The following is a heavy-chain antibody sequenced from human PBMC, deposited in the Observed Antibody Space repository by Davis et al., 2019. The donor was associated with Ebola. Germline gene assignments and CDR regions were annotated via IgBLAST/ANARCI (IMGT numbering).Heavy chain of an antibody. CDR1: GFTFTSYA. J-gene: IGHJ4*02. CDR2: ISGSGGST. V-gene: IGHV3-23*01. Sequence: GGSLRLSCAASGFTFTSYAMSWVRQAPGKGLEWVSGISGSGGSTYHADSVKGRCTISRDNSKNTLHLQMNSLRVEDTAIYYCAKDTSNVWFDVWGQGTLVTVSS. D-gene: IGHD6-19*01. CDR3: AKDTSNVWFDV.